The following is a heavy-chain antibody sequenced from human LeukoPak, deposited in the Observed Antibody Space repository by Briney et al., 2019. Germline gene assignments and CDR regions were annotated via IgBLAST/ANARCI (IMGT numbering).Heavy chain of an antibody. CDR1: GFTFSGHW. D-gene: IGHD1-26*01. Sequence: GGSLTLSCAASGFTFSGHWMSWVRQAPGKGLEWVANINQGGSDKYYVDPVKGRFTISRDNANNLLYLQMNSLRGEDTAVYYCTRDRSGAEDDWGQGHLVTVSS. J-gene: IGHJ4*02. CDR3: TRDRSGAEDD. CDR2: INQGGSDK. V-gene: IGHV3-7*01.